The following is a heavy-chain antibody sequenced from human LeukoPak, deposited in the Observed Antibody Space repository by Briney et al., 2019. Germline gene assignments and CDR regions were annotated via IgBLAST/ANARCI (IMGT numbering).Heavy chain of an antibody. D-gene: IGHD3-3*01. CDR2: IYYSGST. J-gene: IGHJ4*02. Sequence: SETLSLTCTVSGGSISSYYWSWIRQPPGKGLEWIGYIYYSGSTNYNPSLKSRVTISVDTSKNQFSLKLSSVTAADPAVYYCARGSHYDFWSGLAYYFDYWGQGTLVTVSS. V-gene: IGHV4-59*01. CDR3: ARGSHYDFWSGLAYYFDY. CDR1: GGSISSYY.